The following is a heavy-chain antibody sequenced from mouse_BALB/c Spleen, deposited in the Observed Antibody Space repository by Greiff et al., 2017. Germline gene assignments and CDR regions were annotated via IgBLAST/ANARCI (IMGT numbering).Heavy chain of an antibody. Sequence: QVHVKQSGAELVRPGTSVKVSCKASGYAFTNYLIEWVKQRPGQGLEWIGVINPGSGGTNYNEKFKGKATLTADKSSSTAYMQLSSLTSDDSAVYFCARCGNWAMDYWGQGTSVTVSS. CDR2: INPGSGGT. CDR1: GYAFTNYL. CDR3: ARCGNWAMDY. D-gene: IGHD2-1*01. J-gene: IGHJ4*01. V-gene: IGHV1-54*01.